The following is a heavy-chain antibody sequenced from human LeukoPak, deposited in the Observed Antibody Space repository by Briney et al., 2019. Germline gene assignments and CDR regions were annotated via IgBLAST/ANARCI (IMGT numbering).Heavy chain of an antibody. CDR3: ARDSERLGYYYYYMDV. CDR1: GFTVSSNY. CDR2: IYSGGST. J-gene: IGHJ6*03. Sequence: GGSLRLSCAASGFTVSSNYMSWVRQAPGKGLEWVSVIYSGGSTYYADSVKGRFTISRDNSKNTLYLQMNSLRAEDTAVYYCARDSERLGYYYYYMDVWGKGTTVTVSS. D-gene: IGHD6-25*01. V-gene: IGHV3-53*01.